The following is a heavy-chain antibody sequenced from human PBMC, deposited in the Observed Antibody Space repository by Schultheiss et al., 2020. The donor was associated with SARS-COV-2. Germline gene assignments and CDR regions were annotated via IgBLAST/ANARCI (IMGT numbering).Heavy chain of an antibody. Sequence: SQTLSLTCTVSGGSISSSSYYWGCIRQPPGKGLEWIGSIYYSGSTYYNPSLKSRVTISVDTSKNQFSLKLSSVTAADTAVYYCARGGYSYGYGIDYWGQGTLVTVSS. CDR1: GGSISSSSYY. V-gene: IGHV4-39*07. D-gene: IGHD5-18*01. CDR2: IYYSGST. J-gene: IGHJ4*02. CDR3: ARGGYSYGYGIDY.